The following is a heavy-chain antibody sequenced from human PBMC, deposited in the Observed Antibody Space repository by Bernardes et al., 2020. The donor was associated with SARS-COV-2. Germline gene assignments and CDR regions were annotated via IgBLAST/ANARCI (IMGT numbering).Heavy chain of an antibody. CDR1: GFTFSSYW. D-gene: IGHD3-3*01. CDR2: IKQDGSEK. Sequence: GGSLRLSCAASGFTFSSYWMSWVRQAPGKGLEWVANIKQDGSEKYYVDSVKGRFTISRDNAKNSLYLQMNSLRAEDTAVYYCARGENDFWGGYIGTLDYWGQGTLVTVSS. CDR3: ARGENDFWGGYIGTLDY. V-gene: IGHV3-7*04. J-gene: IGHJ4*02.